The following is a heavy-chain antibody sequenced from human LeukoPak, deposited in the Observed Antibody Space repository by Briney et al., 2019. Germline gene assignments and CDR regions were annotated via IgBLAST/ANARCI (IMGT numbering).Heavy chain of an antibody. CDR3: ARGLFVGDAFDI. D-gene: IGHD1-26*01. V-gene: IGHV1-8*01. CDR1: GYTFTSYD. J-gene: IGHJ3*02. Sequence: ASVKFSCKASGYTFTSYDINWVRQATGQGLEWMGWMNPNSGNTGYAQKFQGRVTMTRNTSISTAYMELSSLRSEDTAVYYCARGLFVGDAFDIWGQGTMVTVSS. CDR2: MNPNSGNT.